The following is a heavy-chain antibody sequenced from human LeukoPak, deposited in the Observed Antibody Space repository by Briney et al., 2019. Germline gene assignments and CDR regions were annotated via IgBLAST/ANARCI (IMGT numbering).Heavy chain of an antibody. Sequence: ASVKVSCKASGYTFTGYYMHWVRQAPGQGLEWMGWINPNSGGTNYAQRFQGRVTMTRDTSISTAYMELSRLRSDDTAVYYCARSDSSDFKNDYWGQGTLVTVSS. D-gene: IGHD3-22*01. CDR2: INPNSGGT. V-gene: IGHV1-2*02. CDR3: ARSDSSDFKNDY. CDR1: GYTFTGYY. J-gene: IGHJ4*02.